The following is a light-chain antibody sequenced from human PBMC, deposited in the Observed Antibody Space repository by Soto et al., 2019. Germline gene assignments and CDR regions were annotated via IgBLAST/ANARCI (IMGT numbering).Light chain of an antibody. CDR3: CSYAGGYTYL. CDR2: DVA. V-gene: IGLV2-11*01. Sequence: QSALTQPRSVSGSPGQSVTISCTGTGDDVGAYNYVSWYQQHPGRPPKLMIYDVAGWPSGVPDRFSGSKSGSTASLSISGRQAEAEADYFCCSYAGGYTYLFGTGTKLTVL. CDR1: GDDVGAYNY. J-gene: IGLJ1*01.